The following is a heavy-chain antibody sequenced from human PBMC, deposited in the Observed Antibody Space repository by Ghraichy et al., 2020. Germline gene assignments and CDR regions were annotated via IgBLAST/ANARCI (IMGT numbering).Heavy chain of an antibody. CDR3: ARRSPGYYFDY. V-gene: IGHV4-4*09. Sequence: SETLSLTCTVSGGSISNYYWSWIRQPPGKGLEWIGYIYTSGSTNYNPSLKSRVSMSLDTSKNQFSLRLSPVTAADTAVYYCARRSPGYYFDYWGQGTLVTVSS. J-gene: IGHJ4*02. CDR2: IYTSGST. CDR1: GGSISNYY. D-gene: IGHD3-22*01.